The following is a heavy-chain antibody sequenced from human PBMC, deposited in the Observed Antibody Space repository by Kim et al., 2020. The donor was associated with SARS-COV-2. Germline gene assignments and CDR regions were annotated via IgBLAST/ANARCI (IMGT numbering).Heavy chain of an antibody. D-gene: IGHD1-26*01. J-gene: IGHJ4*02. CDR1: GGSISSYY. CDR3: ARVRGSYDRVDY. Sequence: SETLSLTCTVSGGSISSYYWSWIRQPPGKGLEWIGYIYYSGSTNYNPSLKSRVTISVDTSKNQFSLKLSSVTAADTAVYYCARVRGSYDRVDYWGQGTLVTVSS. CDR2: IYYSGST. V-gene: IGHV4-59*13.